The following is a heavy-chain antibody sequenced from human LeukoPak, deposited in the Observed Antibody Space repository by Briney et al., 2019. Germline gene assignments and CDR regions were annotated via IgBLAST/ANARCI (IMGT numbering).Heavy chain of an antibody. CDR1: GGSFSGYY. Sequence: SETLSLTCAVYGGSFSGYYWSWIRQPPGKGLEWIGEINHSGSTNYNPSLKSPVTISVDTSKNQFSLKLSSVTAADTAVYYCARVSSGWYEGSDYWGQGALVTVSS. CDR2: INHSGST. CDR3: ARVSSGWYEGSDY. D-gene: IGHD6-19*01. V-gene: IGHV4-34*01. J-gene: IGHJ4*02.